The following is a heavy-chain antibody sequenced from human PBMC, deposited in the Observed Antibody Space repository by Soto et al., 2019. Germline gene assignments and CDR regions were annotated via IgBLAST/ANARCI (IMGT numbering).Heavy chain of an antibody. CDR2: INPSGGST. Sequence: GPSVKVSCKASGYTFTSYYMHWVRQAPGQGLEWMGIINPSGGSTSYAQKFQGRVTMTRDTSTSTVYMELSSLRSEDTAVYYCARAAVAGRKTNYFDYWGQGTLVTVSS. J-gene: IGHJ4*02. CDR1: GYTFTSYY. D-gene: IGHD6-19*01. V-gene: IGHV1-46*01. CDR3: ARAAVAGRKTNYFDY.